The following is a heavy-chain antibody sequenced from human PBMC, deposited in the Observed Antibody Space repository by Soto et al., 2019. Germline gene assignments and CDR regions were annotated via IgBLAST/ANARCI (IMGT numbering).Heavy chain of an antibody. J-gene: IGHJ4*02. V-gene: IGHV3-7*03. D-gene: IGHD3-3*01. CDR1: GFAFNNYW. CDR2: IKYDGSEK. Sequence: GGSLRLSCAASGFAFNNYWMSWVRQAPGKGPEWVASIKYDGSEKYYVDSVKGRFTVSRDNAKNSLSMHLNSLRADDTAVYYCVRDVGPITIFGEALSGYFDSWGQGT. CDR3: VRDVGPITIFGEALSGYFDS.